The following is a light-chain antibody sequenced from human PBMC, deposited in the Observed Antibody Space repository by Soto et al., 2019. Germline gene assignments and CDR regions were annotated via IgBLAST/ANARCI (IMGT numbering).Light chain of an antibody. CDR3: QQRASWPS. J-gene: IGKJ4*01. CDR1: QSVGTF. CDR2: DAS. Sequence: IVLTQSPATLSLSPGERATLSCRASQSVGTFLAWYQQKPGQAPRLLIYDASNRATGIAARFSGSGSGTDFTLTISSLEPEDFAVYYCQQRASWPSFGGGTKVEI. V-gene: IGKV3-11*01.